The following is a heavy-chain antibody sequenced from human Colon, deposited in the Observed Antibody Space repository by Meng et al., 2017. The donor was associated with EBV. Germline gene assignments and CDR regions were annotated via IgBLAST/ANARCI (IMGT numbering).Heavy chain of an antibody. D-gene: IGHD2-2*01. CDR2: IYWDDDK. CDR1: GFSLSTSGVG. Sequence: QITLKESGPTLVKPTQTLTLICTFSGFSLSTSGVGVGWIRQPPGKALEWLALIYWDDDKLYRPSLTSRLTITKDTSKNQVVLRMTNMDPVDTATYYCAHRRYHDFFESWGQGTLVTVSP. CDR3: AHRRYHDFFES. J-gene: IGHJ4*02. V-gene: IGHV2-5*02.